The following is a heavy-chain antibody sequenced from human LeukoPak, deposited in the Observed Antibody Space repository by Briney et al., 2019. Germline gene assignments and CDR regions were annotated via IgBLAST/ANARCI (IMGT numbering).Heavy chain of an antibody. D-gene: IGHD2-21*02. CDR2: IYYRVST. CDR1: GGSISSSY. CDR3: ARHAAYCGGDCYFGAFDI. J-gene: IGHJ3*02. V-gene: IGHV4-59*08. Sequence: SERLSLTCTVSGGSISSSYGSWIRQPPGKGREWIGYIYYRVSTNYTPSLKSRVTTSVETSRNKFSLKLSSVTAADTAVYYCARHAAYCGGDCYFGAFDIWGQGTMFSASS.